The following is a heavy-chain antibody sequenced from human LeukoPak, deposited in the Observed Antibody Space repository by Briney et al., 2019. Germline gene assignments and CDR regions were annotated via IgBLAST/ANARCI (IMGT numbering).Heavy chain of an antibody. CDR3: ARLRRDFWSGYSTPFDY. D-gene: IGHD3-3*01. CDR2: IYHGGST. V-gene: IGHV4-34*01. CDR1: GGSFSGYY. Sequence: SETLSLTCAVYGGSFSGYYWSWIRQPPGKGLEWIGSIYHGGSTYYNPSLQSRVTISVDTSKNQFSLKLSSVTAADTAVYYCARLRRDFWSGYSTPFDYWGQGTLVTVSS. J-gene: IGHJ4*02.